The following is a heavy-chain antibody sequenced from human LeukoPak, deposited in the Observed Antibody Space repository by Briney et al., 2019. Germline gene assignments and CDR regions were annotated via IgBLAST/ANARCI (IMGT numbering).Heavy chain of an antibody. CDR1: GFTFSSYW. CDR3: ATPGLYTYYYGSGSSIPYYYYGMDV. J-gene: IGHJ6*02. D-gene: IGHD3-10*01. Sequence: PGGSLRLSCAASGFTFSSYWMHWVRQAPGKGLVWVSRINSDGSSTIYADSVKGRFTISRDNAKNTLYLQMNSLRAEDTAVYYCATPGLYTYYYGSGSSIPYYYYGMDVWGQGTTVTVSS. V-gene: IGHV3-74*01. CDR2: INSDGSST.